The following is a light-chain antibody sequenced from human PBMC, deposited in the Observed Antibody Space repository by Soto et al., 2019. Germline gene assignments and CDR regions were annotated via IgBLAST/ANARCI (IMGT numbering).Light chain of an antibody. Sequence: QSALTQPASVSGSPGQSVTISCTGTTTDIGSYTFVSWYQQHPGKAPKLMIYEVSNRPSGVSSRFSGSKSGNTASLTIFGLQPEDEADYYCSSYTTTSTVVFGGGTKVTVL. CDR2: EVS. J-gene: IGLJ2*01. V-gene: IGLV2-14*01. CDR3: SSYTTTSTVV. CDR1: TTDIGSYTF.